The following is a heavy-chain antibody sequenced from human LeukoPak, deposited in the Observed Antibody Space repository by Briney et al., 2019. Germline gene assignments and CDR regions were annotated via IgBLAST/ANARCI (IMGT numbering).Heavy chain of an antibody. V-gene: IGHV1-69*13. D-gene: IGHD4-23*01. Sequence: SVKVSCKASGGTFSSYAISWVRQAPGHGIEWMGGIIPIFGTANYAQRFQGRVTITADESTSTAYMELSSLRSEDTAVYYCARDNSVGSWDYWGQGTLVTVSS. J-gene: IGHJ4*02. CDR2: IIPIFGTA. CDR1: GGTFSSYA. CDR3: ARDNSVGSWDY.